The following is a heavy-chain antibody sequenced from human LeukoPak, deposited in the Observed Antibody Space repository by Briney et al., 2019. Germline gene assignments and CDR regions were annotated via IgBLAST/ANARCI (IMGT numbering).Heavy chain of an antibody. CDR3: ARDHSRPDRPAWVYFDP. V-gene: IGHV4-4*07. D-gene: IGHD5/OR15-5a*01. Sequence: ASPTLSLTCTVSARSISSYYWNWIRQPAGKELERIGRIYPTGTTDYNPSLKSRVTISLDKSKNQLSLKLNSVTAADTAVYYCARDHSRPDRPAWVYFDPWGQGTLVTVSS. CDR2: IYPTGTT. CDR1: ARSISSYY. J-gene: IGHJ5*02.